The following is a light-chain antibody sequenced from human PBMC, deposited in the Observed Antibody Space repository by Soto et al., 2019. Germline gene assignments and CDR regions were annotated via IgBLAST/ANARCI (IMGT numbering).Light chain of an antibody. CDR2: DAS. J-gene: IGKJ4*01. V-gene: IGKV1-5*01. CDR3: QQYDDYPLT. Sequence: DIRMTQSPSTLSASVGDRVTITCRASQTIGSWLAWYQQKPGTAPKLLIYDASTLEGGVPSRFSGSGSGPQFTLTISSLQPDDFATYYCQQYDDYPLTYGGGTKVDIK. CDR1: QTIGSW.